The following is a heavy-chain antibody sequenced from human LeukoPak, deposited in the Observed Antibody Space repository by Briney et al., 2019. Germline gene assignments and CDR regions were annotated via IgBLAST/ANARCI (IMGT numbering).Heavy chain of an antibody. CDR2: ISGSGAST. V-gene: IGHV3-23*01. CDR1: GFTFTTYA. D-gene: IGHD2-21*01. Sequence: GGSLRLSCAASGFTFTTYAMTWVRQTTGKGLEWVSAISGSGASTYYADSVKGRFTISRDSSKNTVYLQMNSLRAEDTAVYYCAKDCGGDCLSRKYFQHWGQGTLVTVSS. J-gene: IGHJ1*01. CDR3: AKDCGGDCLSRKYFQH.